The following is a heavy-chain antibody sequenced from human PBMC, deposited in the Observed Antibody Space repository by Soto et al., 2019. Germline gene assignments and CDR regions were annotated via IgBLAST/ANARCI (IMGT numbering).Heavy chain of an antibody. CDR3: AKENHLDYGDYVHYFDY. Sequence: GGSLRLSCAASGFTFDDYAMHWVRQAPGKGLEWVSGISWNSGSIGYADSVKGRFTISRDNAKNSLYLQMNSLRAEDTALYYCAKENHLDYGDYVHYFDYWGQGTLVTVSS. CDR2: ISWNSGSI. J-gene: IGHJ4*02. D-gene: IGHD4-17*01. CDR1: GFTFDDYA. V-gene: IGHV3-9*01.